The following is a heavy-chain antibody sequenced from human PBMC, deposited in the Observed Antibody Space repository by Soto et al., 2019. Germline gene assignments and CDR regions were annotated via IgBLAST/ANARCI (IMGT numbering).Heavy chain of an antibody. V-gene: IGHV4-34*01. J-gene: IGHJ4*02. D-gene: IGHD1-7*01. Sequence: QVQLQQWGAGLLKPSETLSLTCAVSGGSFSGYYWSWIRQPPGKGLEWIGEMNDSGSTKYNASLESRVAISVVTSKCHFSLTLTSVTAADTAVYYCASPRWNYIYWGQGTLVAVSS. CDR3: ASPRWNYIY. CDR1: GGSFSGYY. CDR2: MNDSGST.